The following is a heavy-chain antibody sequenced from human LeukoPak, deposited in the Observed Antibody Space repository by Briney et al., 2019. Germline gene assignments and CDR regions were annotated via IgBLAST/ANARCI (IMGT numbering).Heavy chain of an antibody. CDR2: INSGGST. D-gene: IGHD6-13*01. CDR1: GFTVSSNY. Sequence: GGSLRLSCAASGFTVSSNYMSWVRQAPGKGLEWVSLINSGGSTYYADSVKGRFTFSRDNSKNTVYLQMNSLRAEDTAVYYCAKDRIAGHDTFDIWGQGTVVTVSS. J-gene: IGHJ3*02. V-gene: IGHV3-66*02. CDR3: AKDRIAGHDTFDI.